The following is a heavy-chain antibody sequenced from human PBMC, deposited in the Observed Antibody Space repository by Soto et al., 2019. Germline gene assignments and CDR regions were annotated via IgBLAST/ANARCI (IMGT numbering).Heavy chain of an antibody. J-gene: IGHJ4*02. CDR3: TTDALRVLEWLSEFDY. CDR1: GFTFSNAW. V-gene: IGHV3-15*01. CDR2: IKSKTDGGTK. Sequence: GGSLRLSCAASGFTFSNAWMSWVRQAPGKGLEWVGRIKSKTDGGTKGYAAPVKGRFTISRDDSKNTLYLQMNSLKTEDTAVYYCTTDALRVLEWLSEFDYWGQGTLVTVSS. D-gene: IGHD3-3*01.